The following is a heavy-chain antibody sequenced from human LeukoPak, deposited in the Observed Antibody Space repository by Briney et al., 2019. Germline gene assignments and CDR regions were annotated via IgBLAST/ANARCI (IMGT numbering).Heavy chain of an antibody. CDR3: ARGYSRAAFDI. CDR2: ISSTGGTI. Sequence: GGSLRLSCVGAGFTFSNYLMNWVRQAPGKGLEWVSFISSTGGTIYYADAVKGRFTVSRDNAKNSLLLQMNSLRAEDTALYYCARGYSRAAFDIWGQGTMGTVSS. D-gene: IGHD2-15*01. J-gene: IGHJ3*02. CDR1: GFTFSNYL. V-gene: IGHV3-48*01.